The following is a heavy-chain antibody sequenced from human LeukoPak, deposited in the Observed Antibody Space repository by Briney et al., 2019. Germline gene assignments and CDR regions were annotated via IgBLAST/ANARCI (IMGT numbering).Heavy chain of an antibody. CDR3: AREPHSSGYHEFESFDM. D-gene: IGHD3-22*01. CDR1: GGTFTSYA. CDR2: IIPILGIA. J-gene: IGHJ3*02. V-gene: IGHV1-69*04. Sequence: SVKVSCKASGGTFTSYAISWVRQAPGQGLEWMGRIIPILGIANYAQKFQGRVTITADKSTSTAYMELSSLRSEDTAVYYCAREPHSSGYHEFESFDMWGQGTVVTVSS.